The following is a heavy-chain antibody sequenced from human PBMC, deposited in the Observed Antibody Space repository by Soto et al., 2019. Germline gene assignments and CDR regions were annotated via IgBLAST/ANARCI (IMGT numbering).Heavy chain of an antibody. CDR3: AKDPGGYGYFQY. CDR2: ISYDGTNK. CDR1: GFTVSSSG. D-gene: IGHD5-12*01. V-gene: IGHV3-30*18. J-gene: IGHJ4*02. Sequence: GGSLRLSCAASGFTVSSSGMHWVRQAPGKGLEWVAIISYDGTNKFYADSVKGRFTISRDNSKNTLFLQMNSLRVEDTAVYYCAKDPGGYGYFQYWGQGTLVTVSS.